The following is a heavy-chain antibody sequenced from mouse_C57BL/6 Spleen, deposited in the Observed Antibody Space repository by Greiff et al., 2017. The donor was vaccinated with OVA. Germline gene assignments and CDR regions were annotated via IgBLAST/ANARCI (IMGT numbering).Heavy chain of an antibody. D-gene: IGHD2-10*01. CDR2: ISYDGSN. V-gene: IGHV3-6*01. CDR1: GYSIPSGYY. Sequence: EVKLLESGPGLVKPSQSLSLTCSVTGYSIPSGYYWNWIRQFPGNNLEWMGYISYDGSNNYNPSLKNRISITRDTSKNQFFLKLNSVTTEDTATYYCARAYNYFDYWGQGTTLTVSS. CDR3: ARAYNYFDY. J-gene: IGHJ2*01.